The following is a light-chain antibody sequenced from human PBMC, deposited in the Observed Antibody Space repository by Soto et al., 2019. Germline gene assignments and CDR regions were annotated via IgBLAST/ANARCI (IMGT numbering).Light chain of an antibody. Sequence: EIVMTQSPATLSVSPGERATLSCRASQSVNSNLAWYQQKPGQAPRLLIYYASTRATGIPARFSGSGSGTEFTLTISSLQSEDFAVYYCQQYNDSPLTFRGGTKVDIK. J-gene: IGKJ4*01. V-gene: IGKV3-15*01. CDR2: YAS. CDR3: QQYNDSPLT. CDR1: QSVNSN.